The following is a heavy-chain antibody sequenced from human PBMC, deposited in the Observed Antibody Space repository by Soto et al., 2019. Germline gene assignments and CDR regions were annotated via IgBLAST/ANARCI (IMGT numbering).Heavy chain of an antibody. CDR1: GFTFSLYA. CDR3: ARDQELPEY. CDR2: ISGSDGDT. V-gene: IGHV3-23*01. D-gene: IGHD6-13*01. J-gene: IGHJ4*02. Sequence: EVELLESGGGLVQPGGSLRLSCAASGFTFSLYAMSWVRQAPGKGLEWVSHISGSDGDTYYADSVKGRFTISRDNSKNTLYLQMNSLRAEDSAVYYCARDQELPEYWGQGTLVTVSS.